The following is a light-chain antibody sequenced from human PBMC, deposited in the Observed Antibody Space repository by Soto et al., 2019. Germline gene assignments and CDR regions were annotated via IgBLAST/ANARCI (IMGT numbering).Light chain of an antibody. CDR3: QHNDNTPPR. V-gene: IGKV1-39*01. CDR1: QSIARY. J-gene: IGKJ4*01. Sequence: DTQMTQSPSSLSASVGDRVTITCRASQSIARYLNWYQHKPGKAPNLLIYAASSLQSGVPSRFSARASGTDFTLTISNLQPEDSATYYFQHNDNTPPRFGGGTKVEIK. CDR2: AAS.